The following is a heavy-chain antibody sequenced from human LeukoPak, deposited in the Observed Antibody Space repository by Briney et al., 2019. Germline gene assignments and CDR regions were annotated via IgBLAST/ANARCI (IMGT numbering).Heavy chain of an antibody. CDR2: IYYSGST. V-gene: IGHV4-59*01. CDR1: GGSISGYY. CDR3: ARDLWDGDKHYYYYYGMDV. J-gene: IGHJ6*02. D-gene: IGHD4-17*01. Sequence: PSETLSLTCTVSGGSISGYYWSWIRQPPGKGLEWIGYIYYSGSTNYNPSLKSRVTISVDTSKNQFSLKLSSVTAADTAVYYCARDLWDGDKHYYYYYGMDVWGQGTTVTVSS.